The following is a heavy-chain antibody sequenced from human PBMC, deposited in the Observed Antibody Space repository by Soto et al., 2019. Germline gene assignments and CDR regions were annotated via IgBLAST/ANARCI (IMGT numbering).Heavy chain of an antibody. CDR2: ISAYNGNT. J-gene: IGHJ6*02. V-gene: IGHV1-18*04. Sequence: AAGHGSCKCSGCSSTSYCIRRVRQAPGQGLEWMGWISAYNGNTNYAQKLQGRVTMTTDTSTSTAYMELRSLRSDDTAVYYCAGFIAARPVFDYYYGMDVWGQGTTVTVSS. CDR3: AGFIAARPVFDYYYGMDV. CDR1: GCSSTSYC. D-gene: IGHD6-6*01.